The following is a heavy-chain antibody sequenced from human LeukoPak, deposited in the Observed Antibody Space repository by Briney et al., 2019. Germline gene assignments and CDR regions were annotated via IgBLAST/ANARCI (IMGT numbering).Heavy chain of an antibody. CDR1: GYSISSSNW. CDR3: ASVVPAASMAFDP. D-gene: IGHD2-2*01. J-gene: IGHJ5*02. V-gene: IGHV4-28*01. Sequence: SETLSLNCAVSGYSISSSNWWGWIRQPPGKGLEWIGYIYYSGSTYYNPSLKSRVTMSVDTSKNQFSLKLSSVTAVDTAVYYCASVVPAASMAFDPWGQGTLVTVSS. CDR2: IYYSGST.